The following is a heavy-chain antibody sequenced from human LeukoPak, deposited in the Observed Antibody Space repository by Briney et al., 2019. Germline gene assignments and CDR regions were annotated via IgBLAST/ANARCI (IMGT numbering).Heavy chain of an antibody. CDR1: GFTFSSYW. J-gene: IGHJ4*02. Sequence: GGSLRLSCAASGFTFSSYWMSWVRQAPGEGLEWVAYIKQDGSEKYYVDSVKGRFTISRDNAKNSLFLQMNSVRAEDMAVYYCARSTSDLDYVWGSYRPYYFDLWGQGTLVTVSS. D-gene: IGHD3-16*02. CDR2: IKQDGSEK. V-gene: IGHV3-7*01. CDR3: ARSTSDLDYVWGSYRPYYFDL.